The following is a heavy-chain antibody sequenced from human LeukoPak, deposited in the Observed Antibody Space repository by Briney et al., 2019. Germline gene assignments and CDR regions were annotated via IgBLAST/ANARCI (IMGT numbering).Heavy chain of an antibody. CDR1: GFTFSSYG. Sequence: GGSLRLSCAASGFTFSSYGMHWVRQAPGKGLEWVAVISYDGSNKYYADSVKGRFTISRDNSKNTLYLQMNGLRAEDTAVYYCAKASYYYGSGSPRLDYYGMDVWGKGTTVTVSS. D-gene: IGHD3-10*01. CDR3: AKASYYYGSGSPRLDYYGMDV. CDR2: ISYDGSNK. J-gene: IGHJ6*04. V-gene: IGHV3-30*18.